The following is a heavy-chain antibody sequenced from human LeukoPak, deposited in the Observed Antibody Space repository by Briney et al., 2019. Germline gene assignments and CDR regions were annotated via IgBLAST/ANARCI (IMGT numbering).Heavy chain of an antibody. CDR2: IYYSGST. Sequence: SETLSLTCTVSGGSISSYYWSWIRQPPGKGLEWIGYIYYSGSTNYNPSLKSRVTISVDTSKNQFSLKLSSVTAADTAVYYCARGLYNWNYYYYYYMDVWGKGTTVTVSS. J-gene: IGHJ6*03. CDR3: ARGLYNWNYYYYYYMDV. V-gene: IGHV4-59*01. D-gene: IGHD1-20*01. CDR1: GGSISSYY.